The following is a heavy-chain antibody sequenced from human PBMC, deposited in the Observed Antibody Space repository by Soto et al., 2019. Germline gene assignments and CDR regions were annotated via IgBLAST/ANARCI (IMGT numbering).Heavy chain of an antibody. Sequence: SGAQSVPCSVAGGSSGDVGCSWSWIRQPPGKGLEWIGYIYYSGSTYYNPSLKSRVTISVDTSKNQFSLKLSSVTAADTAVYYCATDIDPWGQGTLVTVPS. CDR2: IYYSGST. V-gene: IGHV4-30-4*01. J-gene: IGHJ5*02. CDR1: GGSSGDVGCS. CDR3: ATDIDP.